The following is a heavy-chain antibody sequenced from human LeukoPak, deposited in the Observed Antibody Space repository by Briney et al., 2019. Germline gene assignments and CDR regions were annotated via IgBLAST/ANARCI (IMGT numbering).Heavy chain of an antibody. J-gene: IGHJ4*02. CDR2: INHSGST. CDR1: GGSFSGYY. V-gene: IGHV4-34*01. CDR3: ARGGAGYSSSWYHY. D-gene: IGHD6-13*01. Sequence: PSETLSLACAVYGGSFSGYYWSWIRQLPGKGLEWVGEINHSGSTNYNPSLKSRVTISVDTSKNQFSLKLSSVTAADTAVYYCARGGAGYSSSWYHYWGQGTLVTVSS.